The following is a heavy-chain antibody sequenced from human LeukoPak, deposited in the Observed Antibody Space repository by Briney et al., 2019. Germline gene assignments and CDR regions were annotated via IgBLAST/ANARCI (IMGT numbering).Heavy chain of an antibody. CDR1: GYTFTGYY. Sequence: ASVKVSCKASGYTFTGYYMHWVRQAPGQGLEWMGWINPNSGGTNYAQKFQGRVTMTRDTSISTAYMELSRLRSDDTAVYYCARVRPTWNTFDYWGQGTLVTVSS. D-gene: IGHD1/OR15-1a*01. J-gene: IGHJ4*02. CDR2: INPNSGGT. CDR3: ARVRPTWNTFDY. V-gene: IGHV1-2*02.